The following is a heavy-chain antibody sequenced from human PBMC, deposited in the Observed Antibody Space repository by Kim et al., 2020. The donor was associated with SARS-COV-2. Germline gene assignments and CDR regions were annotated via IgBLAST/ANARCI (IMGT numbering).Heavy chain of an antibody. Sequence: NPSRKSRVTIAVDTSKNEFSLKLSSVTAADTAVYYCARGTSSSWMYYFDYWGQGTLVTVSS. D-gene: IGHD6-13*01. V-gene: IGHV4-34*01. CDR3: ARGTSSSWMYYFDY. J-gene: IGHJ4*02.